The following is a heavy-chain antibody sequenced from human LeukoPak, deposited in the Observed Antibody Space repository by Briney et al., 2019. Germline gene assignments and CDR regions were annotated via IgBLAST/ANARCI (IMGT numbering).Heavy chain of an antibody. CDR2: IRYDGSNK. J-gene: IGHJ4*02. CDR1: GFTFSSYG. V-gene: IGHV3-30*02. Sequence: GGSLRLSCAASGFTFSSYGMHWVRQAPGKGLEWVAFIRYDGSNKYYADSVKGRFTISRDNSKNTLYLQMNSLRDEDTAVYYCARDPPSGTYYSLFDYWGQGTLVTVSS. CDR3: ARDPPSGTYYSLFDY. D-gene: IGHD1-26*01.